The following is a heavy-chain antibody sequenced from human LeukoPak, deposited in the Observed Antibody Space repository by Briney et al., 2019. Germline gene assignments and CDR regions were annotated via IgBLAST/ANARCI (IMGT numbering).Heavy chain of an antibody. Sequence: GGSLRLSCAASGFTFSSYGMHWVRQAPGKGLEWVAVIWYDGSNKYYADSMKGRFTISRDNSKNTLYLQMNSLRAEDTAVYYCARDTNYDILTGQDYWGQGTLVTVSS. J-gene: IGHJ4*02. D-gene: IGHD3-9*01. V-gene: IGHV3-33*01. CDR1: GFTFSSYG. CDR3: ARDTNYDILTGQDY. CDR2: IWYDGSNK.